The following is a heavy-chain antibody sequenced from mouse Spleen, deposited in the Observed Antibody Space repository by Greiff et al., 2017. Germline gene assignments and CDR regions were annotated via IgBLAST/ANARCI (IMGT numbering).Heavy chain of an antibody. D-gene: IGHD1-1*01. CDR1: GFTFSSYA. CDR3: AREGYGSSYGAMDY. CDR2: ISSGGSYT. V-gene: IGHV5-9-4*01. J-gene: IGHJ4*01. Sequence: EVQLVESGGGLVKPGGSLKLSCAASGFTFSSYAMSWVRQSPEKRLEWVAEISSGGSYTYYPDTVTGRFTISRDNAKNTLYLEMSSLRSEDTAMYYCAREGYGSSYGAMDYWGQGTSVTVSS.